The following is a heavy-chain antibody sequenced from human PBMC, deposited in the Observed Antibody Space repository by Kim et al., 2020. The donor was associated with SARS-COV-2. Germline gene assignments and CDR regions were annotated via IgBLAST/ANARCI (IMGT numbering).Heavy chain of an antibody. J-gene: IGHJ3*02. D-gene: IGHD1-1*01. V-gene: IGHV4-4*02. CDR2: T. CDR3: ARHKMSTNAFDI. Sequence: TNYNPSIRGQVTISLDKSKNQVSLTLTTVTAVDTAIYYCARHKMSTNAFDIWGQGTTVTVSS.